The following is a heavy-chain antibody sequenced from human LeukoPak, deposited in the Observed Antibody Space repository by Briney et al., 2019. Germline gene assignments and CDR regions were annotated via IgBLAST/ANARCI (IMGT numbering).Heavy chain of an antibody. D-gene: IGHD1-26*01. CDR1: GYTFTRYD. Sequence: ASAKVACKASGYTFTRYDIHWVRQANGRGLEWMGWINPNSGSTGYSQKFRGRVTFTTDTSISAAYLELSSLKSEDTALCYCARGRSGTHLLAEFDYWGQGTLVIASS. CDR2: INPNSGST. J-gene: IGHJ4*02. CDR3: ARGRSGTHLLAEFDY. V-gene: IGHV1-8*03.